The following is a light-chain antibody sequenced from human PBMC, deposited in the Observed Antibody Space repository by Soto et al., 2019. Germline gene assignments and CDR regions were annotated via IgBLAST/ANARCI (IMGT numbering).Light chain of an antibody. CDR3: QQYGSSPYT. CDR1: QSVSSNF. CDR2: DAS. J-gene: IGKJ2*01. V-gene: IGKV3-20*01. Sequence: EIVLTQSPGTLSLSPGERATLSCRASQSVSSNFLAWYQQKPGQAPRLLIYDASSRATGIPDRFSGSGSGTDFTVIISRLEPEDFAVYYFQQYGSSPYTFGQGTKLEIK.